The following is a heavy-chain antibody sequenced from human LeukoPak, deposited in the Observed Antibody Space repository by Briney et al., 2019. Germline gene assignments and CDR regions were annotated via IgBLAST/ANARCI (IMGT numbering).Heavy chain of an antibody. CDR3: ARAYGWSARGGSFDI. Sequence: SETLSLTCTVSGGSISSYYWSWIRQPPGKGLEWIGYIYYSGSNNYNPSLKSRVTISVDTSKNQFSLKLSSVPAADTAVYYCARAYGWSARGGSFDIWGQGTMVTVSS. V-gene: IGHV4-59*01. J-gene: IGHJ3*02. D-gene: IGHD6-19*01. CDR1: GGSISSYY. CDR2: IYYSGSN.